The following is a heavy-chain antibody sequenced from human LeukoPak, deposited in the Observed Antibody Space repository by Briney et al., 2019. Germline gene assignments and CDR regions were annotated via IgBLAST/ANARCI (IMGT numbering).Heavy chain of an antibody. J-gene: IGHJ4*02. CDR2: IWYDGSNK. CDR3: AARGDALDY. D-gene: IGHD2-21*01. Sequence: GRSLRLSCAASGFTFSSYGMHWVRQAPGKGLEWVAVIWYDGSNKYYADSAKGRFTISRDNSKNTLYLQMNSLRAENTAVYYCAARGDALDYWGQGTLVTVSS. CDR1: GFTFSSYG. V-gene: IGHV3-33*01.